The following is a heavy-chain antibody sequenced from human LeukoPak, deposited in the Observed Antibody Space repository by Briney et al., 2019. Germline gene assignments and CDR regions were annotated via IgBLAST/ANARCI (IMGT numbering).Heavy chain of an antibody. V-gene: IGHV1-18*01. CDR3: ARDQAAPLWFGELLRNAFDI. J-gene: IGHJ3*02. CDR2: ISAYNGNT. D-gene: IGHD3-10*01. CDR1: GYTFTSYG. Sequence: SVKVSCKASGYTFTSYGISWVRQAPGQGLEWMGWISAYNGNTNYAQKLQGRVTMTTDTSTSTAYMELRRLRSDDTAVYYCARDQAAPLWFGELLRNAFDIWGQGTMVTVSS.